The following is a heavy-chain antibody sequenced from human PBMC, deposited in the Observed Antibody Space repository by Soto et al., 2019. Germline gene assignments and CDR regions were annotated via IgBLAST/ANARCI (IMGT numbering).Heavy chain of an antibody. Sequence: GSLRLSCAASGFTFSSYSMNWVRQAPGKGLEWVSYISSSISTIYYADSVKGRFTISRDNAKNSLYLQMNSLRDEDTAVYYCARDDYYDTSGYLALFDYWGQGTLVTVSS. CDR1: GFTFSSYS. CDR2: ISSSISTI. D-gene: IGHD3-22*01. J-gene: IGHJ4*02. V-gene: IGHV3-48*02. CDR3: ARDDYYDTSGYLALFDY.